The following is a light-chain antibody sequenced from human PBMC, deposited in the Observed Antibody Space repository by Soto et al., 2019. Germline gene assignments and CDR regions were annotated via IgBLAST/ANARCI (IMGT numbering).Light chain of an antibody. CDR2: GTS. V-gene: IGLV1-40*01. CDR1: SSNIGTGYD. J-gene: IGLJ2*01. CDR3: QSYDSSLSGSV. Sequence: QSVLTQPPSVSGAPGQRVTISCTGSSSNIGTGYDVQWYQQLPGTAPKLLIYGTSNRPSGVPDRFSGSKSGTSASLAITGLQAEDEADYYCQSYDSSLSGSVFGGGTMLTVL.